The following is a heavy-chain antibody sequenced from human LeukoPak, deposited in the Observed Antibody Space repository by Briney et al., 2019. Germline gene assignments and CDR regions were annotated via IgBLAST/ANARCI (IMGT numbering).Heavy chain of an antibody. Sequence: GGSLRLSCAASGFTFRTYWMSWVRQAPGKGLEWVANIKQDGSEKYYVDSVRGRFTISRDNAKNSLYLQMNSLRAEDTAVYYCARRRDSGSLQHFDYWGQGTLVTVSS. CDR2: IKQDGSEK. J-gene: IGHJ4*02. CDR3: ARRRDSGSLQHFDY. D-gene: IGHD1-26*01. CDR1: GFTFRTYW. V-gene: IGHV3-7*03.